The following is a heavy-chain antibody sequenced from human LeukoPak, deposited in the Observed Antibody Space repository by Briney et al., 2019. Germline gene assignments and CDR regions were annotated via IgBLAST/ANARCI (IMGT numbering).Heavy chain of an antibody. V-gene: IGHV3-23*01. CDR3: AKDRSSSWYHPTDY. D-gene: IGHD6-19*01. CDR1: GFTFSSYV. CDR2: ISGSGGST. J-gene: IGHJ4*02. Sequence: GGSLRLSCAASGFTFSSYVMTWVRQAPGKGLEWVSGISGSGGSTCYADSVKGRFTISRDNSKNTLYLQMNSLRAEDTAVYYRAKDRSSSWYHPTDYWGQGTLVTVSS.